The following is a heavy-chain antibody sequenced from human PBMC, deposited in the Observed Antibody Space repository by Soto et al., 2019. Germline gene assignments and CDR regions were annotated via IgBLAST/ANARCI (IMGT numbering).Heavy chain of an antibody. D-gene: IGHD3-22*01. CDR1: GYTFTSYG. Sequence: GASVKVSCKASGYTFTSYGISWVRQAPGQGLEWMGWISAYNGNTNYAQKLQGRVTMTTDTSTSTAYMELRGLRSDDTAVYYCARLKGGLDYYDSSGLDYWGQGTLVTVSS. CDR3: ARLKGGLDYYDSSGLDY. V-gene: IGHV1-18*04. CDR2: ISAYNGNT. J-gene: IGHJ4*02.